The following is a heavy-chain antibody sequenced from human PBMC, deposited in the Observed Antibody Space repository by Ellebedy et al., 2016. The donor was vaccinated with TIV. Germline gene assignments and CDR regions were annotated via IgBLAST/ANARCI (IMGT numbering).Heavy chain of an antibody. CDR1: GYTFTSYD. D-gene: IGHD5-18*01. CDR3: GTPMVGDFSYYYMDV. Sequence: ASVKVSXXASGYTFTSYDIHWVRQAPGQGLEWMGWVNPNSGYTGYAQMFQGRVTMTRNTSINTAYMELRILRSDDTAVYYCGTPMVGDFSYYYMDVWGKGTTVTVSS. CDR2: VNPNSGYT. V-gene: IGHV1-8*01. J-gene: IGHJ6*03.